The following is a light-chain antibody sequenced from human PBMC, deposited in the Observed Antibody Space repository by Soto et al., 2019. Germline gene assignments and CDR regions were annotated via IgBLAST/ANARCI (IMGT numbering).Light chain of an antibody. CDR1: QSVSSSY. CDR2: GAS. V-gene: IGKV3-20*01. J-gene: IGKJ4*01. Sequence: EIVLTQSPGTLSLSPGERATLSCRASQSVSSSYLVWYQQKPGQAPRLLIDGASSRATGIPDRFSGSGSGTDFTLTISRLEPEDFAVYYCQQYGSSPLTFGGGTKVEIK. CDR3: QQYGSSPLT.